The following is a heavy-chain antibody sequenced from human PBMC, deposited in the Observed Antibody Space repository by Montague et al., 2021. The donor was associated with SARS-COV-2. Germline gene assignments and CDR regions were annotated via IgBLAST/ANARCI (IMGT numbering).Heavy chain of an antibody. J-gene: IGHJ3*02. CDR3: ARVGPGYSGHSLVASFDI. CDR1: GDSINNNYYY. CDR2: IYYTGNT. D-gene: IGHD4-23*01. Sequence: SETLSLTCSVSGDSINNNYYYWGWIRQPPGKGLESIGSIYYTGNTYYNPSLRSRVTLSVDTSKNQFSLRLTSVTAADTAMYYCARVGPGYSGHSLVASFDIWGQGTMVTVSS. V-gene: IGHV4-39*07.